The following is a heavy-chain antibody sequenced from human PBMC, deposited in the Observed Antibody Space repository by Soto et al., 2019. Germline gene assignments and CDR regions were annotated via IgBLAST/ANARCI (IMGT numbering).Heavy chain of an antibody. J-gene: IGHJ6*02. V-gene: IGHV4-61*01. CDR1: GGSVSSGSSY. D-gene: IGHD6-13*01. Sequence: PSETLSLTCTVSGGSVSSGSSYWSWIRQPPGKGLEWIGYIYYSGSTNYNPSLKSRVTISVDTSKNQFSLKLSSVTAADTAVYYCARDSTPPYSSSWKSYYYYYGMDVWGQGTTVTVSS. CDR2: IYYSGST. CDR3: ARDSTPPYSSSWKSYYYYYGMDV.